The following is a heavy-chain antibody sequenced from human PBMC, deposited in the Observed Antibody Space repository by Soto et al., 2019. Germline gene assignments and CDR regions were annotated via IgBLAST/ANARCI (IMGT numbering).Heavy chain of an antibody. CDR3: ARENESSRLALAY. D-gene: IGHD2-15*01. CDR2: IYATGST. V-gene: IGHV3-66*01. CDR1: GFTVSSNY. J-gene: IGHJ4*02. Sequence: GGSLRLSCAASGFTVSSNYMSWVRQAPGKGLEWVSVIYATGSTHYADSVKGRFAISRDSSKNTLYLQMNSLRAEDTAVYYCARENESSRLALAYWGQGTQVTVSS.